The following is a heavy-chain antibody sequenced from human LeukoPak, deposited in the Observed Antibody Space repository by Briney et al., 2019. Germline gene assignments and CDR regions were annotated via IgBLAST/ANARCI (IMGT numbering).Heavy chain of an antibody. CDR2: IKQDGSEK. Sequence: GGSLRLSCAASGFTFSSYWMSWVRQAPGKGLEWVANIKQDGSEKYYVDSVKGRFTISRDNAKSSLYLQMNSLRAEDTAVYYCARALIVVVVADYFDYWGQGTLVTVSS. V-gene: IGHV3-7*01. J-gene: IGHJ4*02. CDR3: ARALIVVVVADYFDY. CDR1: GFTFSSYW. D-gene: IGHD2-15*01.